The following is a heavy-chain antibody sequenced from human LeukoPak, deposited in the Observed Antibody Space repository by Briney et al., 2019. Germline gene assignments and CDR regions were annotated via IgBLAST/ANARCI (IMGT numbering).Heavy chain of an antibody. Sequence: SETLSLTCTVSGGSISSYYWSWIRQPPGKGLEWIGYIYYSGSTYYNPSLKSRVTISVDTSKNQFSLKLSSVTAADTAVYYCARVGNYDSSGYVDYWGQGTLVTVSS. D-gene: IGHD3-22*01. CDR3: ARVGNYDSSGYVDY. V-gene: IGHV4-59*12. CDR2: IYYSGST. CDR1: GGSISSYY. J-gene: IGHJ4*02.